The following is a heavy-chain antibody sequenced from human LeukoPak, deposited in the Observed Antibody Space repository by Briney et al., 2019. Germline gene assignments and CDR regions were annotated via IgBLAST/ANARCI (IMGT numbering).Heavy chain of an antibody. D-gene: IGHD1-1*01. CDR3: ARCTTGRTFGSLREIKRSREIDY. V-gene: IGHV4-4*02. CDR1: GGSISSSNW. Sequence: PSETLSHTCAVSGGSISSSNWWSWVRQPPGKGLEWIGEIYHSGSTNYNPSLKSRVTISVDKSKNQFSLKLSSVTAADTAVYYCARCTTGRTFGSLREIKRSREIDYWGQGTLVTVSS. J-gene: IGHJ4*02. CDR2: IYHSGST.